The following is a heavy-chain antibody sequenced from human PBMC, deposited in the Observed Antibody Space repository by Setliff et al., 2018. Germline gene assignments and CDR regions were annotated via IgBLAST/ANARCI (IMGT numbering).Heavy chain of an antibody. D-gene: IGHD2-2*01. CDR3: ARGPPDFVVVPAAAKFDF. CDR1: GFRFTSFG. V-gene: IGHV1-18*04. Sequence: ASVKVSCKTSGFRFTSFGFSWVRQAPGQGLEWMGWNSAYAQKFQGRVTMTTDTPTSTAYMELRSLRSDDTAVYYCARGPPDFVVVPAAAKFDFWGQGTLVTVSS. J-gene: IGHJ4*02. CDR2: NSA.